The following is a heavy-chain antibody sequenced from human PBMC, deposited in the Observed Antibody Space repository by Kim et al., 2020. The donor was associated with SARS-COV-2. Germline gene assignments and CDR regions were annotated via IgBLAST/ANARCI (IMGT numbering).Heavy chain of an antibody. V-gene: IGHV4-4*02. J-gene: IGHJ4*02. D-gene: IGHD6-19*01. CDR3: ARDGFGSGWKYYFDY. CDR1: GGSISSSNW. Sequence: SETLSLTCAVSGGSISSSNWWSWVRQPPGKGLEWIGEIYHSGSTNYNPSLKSRVTISVDKSKNQFSLKLSSVTAADTAVYYCARDGFGSGWKYYFDYWGQGTLVTVSS. CDR2: IYHSGST.